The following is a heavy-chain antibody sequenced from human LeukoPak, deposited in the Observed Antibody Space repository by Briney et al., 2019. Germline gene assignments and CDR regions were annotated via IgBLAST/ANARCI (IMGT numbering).Heavy chain of an antibody. J-gene: IGHJ5*02. V-gene: IGHV3-23*01. CDR3: AKGELRYFDWRS. CDR2: ISGSGGST. Sequence: PSGGSLRLSCAASGFTFSSYAMSWVRQAPGKGLEWVSAISGSGGSTYYADSVKGRFTISRDNSKNTLYLQMNSLRAEDTAVYYCAKGELRYFDWRSWGQGTLVTVSS. D-gene: IGHD3-9*01. CDR1: GFTFSSYA.